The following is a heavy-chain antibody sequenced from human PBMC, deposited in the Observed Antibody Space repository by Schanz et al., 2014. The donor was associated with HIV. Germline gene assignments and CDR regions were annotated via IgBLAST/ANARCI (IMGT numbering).Heavy chain of an antibody. V-gene: IGHV3-23*01. Sequence: EVQLLESGGGLVQPGGSRRLSCAVSGLPFSTSAMRWIRQAPGQGLEWVSGISASGGATYYADSVKGRFAISRDNSKNTLYLQMNSLRAEDTATYYCARDISTYCVGDCPAQFDPRGQGTLVTVSS. D-gene: IGHD2-21*02. CDR2: ISASGGAT. CDR3: ARDISTYCVGDCPAQFDP. J-gene: IGHJ5*02. CDR1: GLPFSTSA.